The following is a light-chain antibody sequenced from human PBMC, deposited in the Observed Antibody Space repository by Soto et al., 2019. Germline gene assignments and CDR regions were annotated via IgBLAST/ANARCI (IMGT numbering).Light chain of an antibody. CDR3: MQGTHWPIT. CDR2: KVS. V-gene: IGKV2-30*01. Sequence: DAVMTQSPLSLPVTLGQSASISCRSSQSLEYSDGNTYLNWFHQRPGQSPRRLIYKVSNRDSGVPDRFSGSGSGTDFALKISRVEAEDVGVYYCMQGTHWPITFGQGTRLEIK. CDR1: QSLEYSDGNTY. J-gene: IGKJ5*01.